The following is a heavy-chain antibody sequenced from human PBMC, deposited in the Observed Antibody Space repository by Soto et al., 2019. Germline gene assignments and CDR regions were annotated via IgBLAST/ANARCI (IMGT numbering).Heavy chain of an antibody. CDR1: GFSLSTSGVG. CDR2: IYWDDDK. Sequence: QITLKESGPTLVKPTQTLTLTCTFSGFSLSTSGVGVGWIRQPPGKALEWLALIYWDDDKRYSPSLKSRLTITKETSTNQVVLTLTNWDPVDTATYYCAHRRRYSSSWDSFDYWGQGTLVTVSS. D-gene: IGHD6-13*01. J-gene: IGHJ4*02. V-gene: IGHV2-5*02. CDR3: AHRRRYSSSWDSFDY.